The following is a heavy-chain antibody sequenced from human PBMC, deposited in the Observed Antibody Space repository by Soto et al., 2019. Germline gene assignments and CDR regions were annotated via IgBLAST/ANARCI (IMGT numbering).Heavy chain of an antibody. Sequence: GGSLRLSCVASGFTFSSYAMSWVRQAPGKGLEWVSAISGSGGSTYYADSVKGRFTISRDNSKNTQYLQMNSLRAEDTAVYYCAKSRIMITFGGVIDTNYDYWGQGTLVTVSS. J-gene: IGHJ4*02. V-gene: IGHV3-23*01. CDR2: ISGSGGST. CDR1: GFTFSSYA. D-gene: IGHD3-16*02. CDR3: AKSRIMITFGGVIDTNYDY.